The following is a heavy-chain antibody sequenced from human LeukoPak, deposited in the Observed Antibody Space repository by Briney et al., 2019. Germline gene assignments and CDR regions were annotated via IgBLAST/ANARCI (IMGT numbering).Heavy chain of an antibody. J-gene: IGHJ1*01. CDR1: GFTFSSYA. Sequence: GGSLRLSCAASGFTFSSYAMSWVRQAPGKGLEWVSAISGSGGSTYYADSVKGRFTISRDNSKNTLYLQMNSLRAEDTAVYYCARGLRGIAAAGTEYFQHWGQGTLVTVSS. CDR2: ISGSGGST. V-gene: IGHV3-23*01. D-gene: IGHD6-13*01. CDR3: ARGLRGIAAAGTEYFQH.